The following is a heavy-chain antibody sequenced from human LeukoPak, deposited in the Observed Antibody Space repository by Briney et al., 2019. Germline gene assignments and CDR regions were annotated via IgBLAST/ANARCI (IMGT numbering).Heavy chain of an antibody. Sequence: GGSLRLSCEASGFTFSHYWMHWVRQAPGKGLVWVSRTNTDGSSTSYMDSAEGRFTISRDNAKNTIYLQMNSLRAEDTAVYYCVPSDSSGLDWGQGTLVTVSS. V-gene: IGHV3-74*01. CDR2: TNTDGSST. J-gene: IGHJ4*02. CDR3: VPSDSSGLD. D-gene: IGHD3-22*01. CDR1: GFTFSHYW.